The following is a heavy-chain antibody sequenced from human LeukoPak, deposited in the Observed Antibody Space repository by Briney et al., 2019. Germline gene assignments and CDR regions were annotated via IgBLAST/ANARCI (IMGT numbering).Heavy chain of an antibody. D-gene: IGHD3-10*01. Sequence: PSETLSLTCTVSGYSVSSGYYWGWIRQPPGKGLEWIGSIYHSGSTYYNPSLKSRVTISVDTSKNQFSLKLSSVTAADTAVYYCARYGSGSYYHAPNWFDPWGQGTLVTVSS. CDR1: GYSVSSGYY. J-gene: IGHJ5*02. CDR2: IYHSGST. CDR3: ARYGSGSYYHAPNWFDP. V-gene: IGHV4-38-2*02.